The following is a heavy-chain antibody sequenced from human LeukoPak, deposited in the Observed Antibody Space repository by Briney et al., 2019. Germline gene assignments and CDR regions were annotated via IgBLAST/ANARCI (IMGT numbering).Heavy chain of an antibody. CDR3: ANLRLHSGSYSFDY. J-gene: IGHJ4*02. CDR1: GYTFTNYW. CDR2: IYPGDSDT. D-gene: IGHD1-26*01. Sequence: GESLKISCKGSGYTFTNYWIGWVRQMPGKGLEFMGIIYPGDSDTRYSPSFQGQVTISADKSISTAYLQWSSLKASDTAMYYCANLRLHSGSYSFDYWGQGTLVTVSS. V-gene: IGHV5-51*01.